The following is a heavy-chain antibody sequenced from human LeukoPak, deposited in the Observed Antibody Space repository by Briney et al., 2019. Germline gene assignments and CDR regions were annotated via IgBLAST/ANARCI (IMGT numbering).Heavy chain of an antibody. CDR3: GNFDF. Sequence: PSQTLSLTCTVSGGSIRSSRYYWGWIRQPPGKGLEWIGSIYSNGGTHYNPSLRSRVTMSVDTSKNQFSLKLTSVTAAETAVYYCGNFDFWGQGTMVIVSS. J-gene: IGHJ3*01. CDR1: GGSIRSSRYY. CDR2: IYSNGGT. V-gene: IGHV4-39*01.